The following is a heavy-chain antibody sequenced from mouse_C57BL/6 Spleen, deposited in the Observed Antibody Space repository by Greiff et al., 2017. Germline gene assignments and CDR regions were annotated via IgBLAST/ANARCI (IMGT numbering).Heavy chain of an antibody. V-gene: IGHV1-82*01. CDR1: GYAFSSSW. CDR2: IYPGDGDT. D-gene: IGHD1-1*01. Sequence: VQLQQSGPELVKPGASVKISCKASGYAFSSSWMNWVKQRPGKGLEWIGRIYPGDGDTNYNGKFKGKATLTADKSSSTAYMQLSSLTSEDSAVYFCARNPLYYGSSLDYWGQGTTLTVSS. CDR3: ARNPLYYGSSLDY. J-gene: IGHJ2*01.